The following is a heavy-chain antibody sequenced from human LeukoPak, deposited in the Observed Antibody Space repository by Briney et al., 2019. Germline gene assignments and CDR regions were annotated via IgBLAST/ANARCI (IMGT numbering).Heavy chain of an antibody. CDR2: INWNGGST. Sequence: GGSLRLSCAASGFTFDDYGMSWVRQAPGKGLEWVSGINWNGGSTGYADSVKGRFTISRDNSKSTLYLQMNSLRTEDTAVYYCAKGSDLWFGETWGQGVLVTVSS. D-gene: IGHD3-10*01. V-gene: IGHV3-20*04. CDR3: AKGSDLWFGET. CDR1: GFTFDDYG. J-gene: IGHJ4*02.